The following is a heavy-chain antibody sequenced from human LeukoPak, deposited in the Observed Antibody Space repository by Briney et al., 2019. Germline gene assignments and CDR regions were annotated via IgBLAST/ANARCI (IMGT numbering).Heavy chain of an antibody. J-gene: IGHJ4*02. CDR3: ARGLSGFSDY. D-gene: IGHD2/OR15-2a*01. Sequence: PGGSLRLSCAASGFTFSSYSMSWVRQASGKGLEWVSSISSSSSYIYYADSVKGRFTISRDNAKNSLYLQMNSLRAEDTAVYYCARGLSGFSDYWGQGTLVTVSS. CDR2: ISSSSSYI. CDR1: GFTFSSYS. V-gene: IGHV3-21*01.